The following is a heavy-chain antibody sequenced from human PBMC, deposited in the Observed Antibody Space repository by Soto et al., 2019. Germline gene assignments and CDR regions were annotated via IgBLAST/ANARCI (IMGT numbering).Heavy chain of an antibody. Sequence: GGSLRLSCAASGFTFSSYAMHWVRQAPGKGLEWVAVISYDGSNKYYADSVKGRFTISRDNSKSTLYLQMNSLRAEDTAVYYCARDGVYSSSRPYYYYGMDVWGQGTTVTVSS. CDR3: ARDGVYSSSRPYYYYGMDV. D-gene: IGHD6-13*01. CDR2: ISYDGSNK. J-gene: IGHJ6*02. V-gene: IGHV3-30-3*01. CDR1: GFTFSSYA.